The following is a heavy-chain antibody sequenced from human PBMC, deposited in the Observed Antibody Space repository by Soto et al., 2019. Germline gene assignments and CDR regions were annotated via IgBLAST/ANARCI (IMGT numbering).Heavy chain of an antibody. J-gene: IGHJ4*02. V-gene: IGHV1-8*01. CDR3: ARRKERSRHYYLDL. CDR2: MNPNNGNA. CDR1: GLTFITYD. Sequence: ASVKVSCKACGLTFITYDFSWVGQASGQGREWMGWMNPNNGNAGFAQKFRGRINMTRNTSISTAYLELSSLRSDDSAVYFCARRKERSRHYYLDLWGQGTQVTVSS.